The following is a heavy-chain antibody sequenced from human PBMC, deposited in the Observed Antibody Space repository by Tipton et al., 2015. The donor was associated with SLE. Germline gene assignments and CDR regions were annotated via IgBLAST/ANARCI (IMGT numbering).Heavy chain of an antibody. Sequence: LRLSCTVSGGSISSSSYYWDWIRQPPGKGLEWIGNIYYSGSTYYNPSLKSRVSISIDTSKNQFSLKLTSVTAADTAVYYCARGRSWFDPWGQGTLVTVSS. J-gene: IGHJ5*02. CDR1: GGSISSSSYY. CDR2: IYYSGST. CDR3: ARGRSWFDP. V-gene: IGHV4-39*07.